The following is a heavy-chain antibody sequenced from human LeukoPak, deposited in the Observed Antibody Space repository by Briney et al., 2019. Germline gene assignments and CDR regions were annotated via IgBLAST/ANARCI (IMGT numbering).Heavy chain of an antibody. J-gene: IGHJ4*02. CDR2: IKQDGSEK. Sequence: GESLRLSCAASGFTFSTYWMSWVRQAPGKGLEWVANIKQDGSEKYYVDSVKGRFTISRDNAKNSLYLQLNSLRAEDTAMYYRARDSAGNDYWGQGTLVTVSS. V-gene: IGHV3-7*01. CDR1: GFTFSTYW. CDR3: ARDSAGNDY. D-gene: IGHD6-13*01.